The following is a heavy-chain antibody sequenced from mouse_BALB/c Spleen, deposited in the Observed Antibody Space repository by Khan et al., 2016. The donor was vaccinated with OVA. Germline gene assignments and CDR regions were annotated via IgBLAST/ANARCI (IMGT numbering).Heavy chain of an antibody. CDR1: GYTFTHYW. V-gene: IGHV1-63*02. CDR2: TYPGGGYT. D-gene: IGHD3-2*02. J-gene: IGHJ2*02. CDR3: ARMGAGQATWEYFDY. Sequence: VQLQQSGTEVVRPGTSVKMSCKASGYTFTHYWIGWVKQRPGHGLEWIGDTYPGGGYTNYNEKFKGKATLTADTSSSTAYMQLSCLTSEDSDIDCWARMGAGQATWEYFDYWGQGTSLIVSS.